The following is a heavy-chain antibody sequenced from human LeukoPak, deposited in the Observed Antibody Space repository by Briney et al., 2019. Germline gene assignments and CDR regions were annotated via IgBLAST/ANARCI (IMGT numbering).Heavy chain of an antibody. CDR3: ARDLGWYYYED. CDR2: ISAYNGNK. V-gene: IGHV1-18*01. Sequence: ASVKVSCKASGYTFTSYGISWVRQAAGQGLEWMGWISAYNGNKNYAQKLQGRVTMTTDTYTSTAYMEMRSLRSDDTAVYYCARDLGWYYYEDWGQGTLVTVSS. J-gene: IGHJ4*02. D-gene: IGHD3-16*01. CDR1: GYTFTSYG.